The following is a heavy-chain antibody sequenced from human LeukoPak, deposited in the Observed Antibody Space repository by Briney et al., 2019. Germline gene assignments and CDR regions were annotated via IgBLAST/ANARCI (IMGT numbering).Heavy chain of an antibody. Sequence: GGSLRLSCVASGFTLSDYYMSWIRQAPEKGLEWISFISSSESTKYYADSVKGRFTISRDTTQNSLFLQMNSLRAEDTALYYCARERTPKHYYGSGTYDRYFDHWGQGTLVTVSS. J-gene: IGHJ4*02. V-gene: IGHV3-11*04. CDR2: ISSSESTK. D-gene: IGHD3-10*01. CDR1: GFTLSDYY. CDR3: ARERTPKHYYGSGTYDRYFDH.